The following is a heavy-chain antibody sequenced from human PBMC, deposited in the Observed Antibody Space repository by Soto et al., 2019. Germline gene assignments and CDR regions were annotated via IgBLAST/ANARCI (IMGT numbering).Heavy chain of an antibody. Sequence: QVQLVESGGGVVQPGRSLRLSCAASGFPFSSYGMHWVREAPGKGLEWVAGISYHGSNKYYPDSVKGRFTISRDNSASTLYLQLNSLRPEVTAMYYCVGSKYFFHNRGEGTLGTVS. CDR3: VGSKYFFHN. D-gene: IGHD1-26*01. V-gene: IGHV3-30*03. J-gene: IGHJ4*02. CDR1: GFPFSSYG. CDR2: ISYHGSNK.